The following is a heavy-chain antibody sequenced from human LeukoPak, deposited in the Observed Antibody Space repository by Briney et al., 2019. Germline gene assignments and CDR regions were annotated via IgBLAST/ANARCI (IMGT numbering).Heavy chain of an antibody. CDR2: IYYSGST. V-gene: IGHV4-59*01. D-gene: IGHD2-2*01. Sequence: SETLSLTCTVSGGSISSYYWSWIRQPPGKGLEWIGYIYYSGSTNYNPSLKSRVAISVDTSKNQFSLELSSVTAADTAVYYCARAGGYQLPHSWGQGTLVTVSS. CDR3: ARAGGYQLPHS. CDR1: GGSISSYY. J-gene: IGHJ4*02.